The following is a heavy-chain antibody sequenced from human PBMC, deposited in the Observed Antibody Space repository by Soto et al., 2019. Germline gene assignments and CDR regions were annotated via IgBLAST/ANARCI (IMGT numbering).Heavy chain of an antibody. D-gene: IGHD5-18*01. CDR3: AVSPRNARIQLWFSLDY. CDR1: GYTFTTYG. CDR2: ISAYSGNT. Sequence: GASVKVSCKASGYTFTTYGISWVRRAPGQGLEWMGCISAYSGNTNYAQKLQGRVTMTKDTSISTAYMELSRLRSDDTAVYYCAVSPRNARIQLWFSLDYWGQGTLVTVSS. J-gene: IGHJ4*02. V-gene: IGHV1-18*01.